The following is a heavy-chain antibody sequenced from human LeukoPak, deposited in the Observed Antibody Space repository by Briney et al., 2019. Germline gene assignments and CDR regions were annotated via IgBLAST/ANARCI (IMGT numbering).Heavy chain of an antibody. CDR2: ISGSGGST. V-gene: IGHV3-23*01. J-gene: IGHJ5*02. CDR3: VKASSSSPQYNWFDA. Sequence: PGGSLRLSCAASGFTFSSYAMSWVRQAPGKGLEWVSAISGSGGSTYYADSVKGRFTISRDNSKNILYLQMNSLRAEDTALYYCVKASSSSPQYNWFDAWGQGTLVTVSS. D-gene: IGHD6-6*01. CDR1: GFTFSSYA.